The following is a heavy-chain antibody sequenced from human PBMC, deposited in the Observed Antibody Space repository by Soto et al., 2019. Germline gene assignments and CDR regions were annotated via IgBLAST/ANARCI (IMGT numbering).Heavy chain of an antibody. J-gene: IGHJ5*02. D-gene: IGHD2-21*02. V-gene: IGHV4-39*01. CDR2: MFYSGAT. CDR1: GGSISDISYC. Sequence: SETLSLTCTVSGGSISDISYCWGWIRQPPGKGLQWIGCMFYSGATYYNPSLKNRVTLSVDTSNNEFSLKLVSVTAPDTAVYYCARHKSGSDCPDPWGQGTLVTVSS. CDR3: ARHKSGSDCPDP.